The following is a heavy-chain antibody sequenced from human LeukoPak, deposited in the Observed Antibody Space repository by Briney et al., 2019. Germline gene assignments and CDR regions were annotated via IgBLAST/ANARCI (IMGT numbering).Heavy chain of an antibody. V-gene: IGHV3-23*01. CDR2: ISGSGGST. CDR1: GFTFSSYG. D-gene: IGHD6-13*01. Sequence: GGSLRLSCAASGFTFSSYGMSWVRQAPGKGLEWVSAISGSGGSTYHADSVKGRFTISRDNSKNTLYLQMNSLRAEDTAVYYCAKDHSSSWSSYYYYYMDVWGKGTTVTISS. J-gene: IGHJ6*03. CDR3: AKDHSSSWSSYYYYYMDV.